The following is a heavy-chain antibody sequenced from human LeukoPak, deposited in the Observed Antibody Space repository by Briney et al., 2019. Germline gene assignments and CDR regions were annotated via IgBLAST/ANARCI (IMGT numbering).Heavy chain of an antibody. Sequence: ASVKVSCKASGYTFTGYYMHWVRQAPGQGPEWMGWINPNSGGTNYAQKFQGRVTMTRDTSISTAYMELSRLRSDDTAVYYCARVFIAAAGTDYWGQGTLVTVSS. CDR3: ARVFIAAAGTDY. CDR1: GYTFTGYY. CDR2: INPNSGGT. V-gene: IGHV1-2*02. J-gene: IGHJ4*02. D-gene: IGHD6-13*01.